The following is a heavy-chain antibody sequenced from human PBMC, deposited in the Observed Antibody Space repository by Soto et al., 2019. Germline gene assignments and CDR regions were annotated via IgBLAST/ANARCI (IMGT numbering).Heavy chain of an antibody. V-gene: IGHV4-31*03. Sequence: SETLSLTCTVSGGSISSGGYYWSWIRQHPGKGLEWIGYIYYSGSTYYNPSLKSRVTISVDTSKNQFSLKLSSVTAADTAVYYCAREGQYYYGSGSYYIFDYWGQGTLVTVSS. CDR1: GGSISSGGYY. CDR3: AREGQYYYGSGSYYIFDY. J-gene: IGHJ4*02. CDR2: IYYSGST. D-gene: IGHD3-10*01.